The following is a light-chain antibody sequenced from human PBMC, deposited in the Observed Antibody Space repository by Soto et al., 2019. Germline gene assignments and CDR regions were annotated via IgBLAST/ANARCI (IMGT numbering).Light chain of an antibody. CDR1: QSLSSNY. V-gene: IGKV3-20*01. J-gene: IGKJ4*01. Sequence: EIVLTQSPGTLSLSPGQRATLSCRASQSLSSNYLAWYQQKPGLAPRLLIEGASSRATGIPDRFSGSASGTDFTLSISRLEPEDFAVYYCHQYDSSPLTFGGGTKVEIK. CDR3: HQYDSSPLT. CDR2: GAS.